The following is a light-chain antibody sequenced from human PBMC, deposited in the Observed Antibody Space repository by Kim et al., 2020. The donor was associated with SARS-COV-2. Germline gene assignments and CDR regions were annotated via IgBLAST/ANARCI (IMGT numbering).Light chain of an antibody. V-gene: IGKV3-20*01. Sequence: EIVLTQSPGTLSVSPGEGATLSCRASQSVARSYLAWYQQKPGQAPRLLIYGASSRATGIPDRFSGSGSGTDFTLNISRLEPDDFAVYYCQQYGTSPSWTFGPGTKLEIK. J-gene: IGKJ1*01. CDR3: QQYGTSPSWT. CDR2: GAS. CDR1: QSVARSY.